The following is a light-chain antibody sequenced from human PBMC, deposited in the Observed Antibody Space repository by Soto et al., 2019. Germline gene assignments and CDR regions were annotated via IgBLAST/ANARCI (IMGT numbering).Light chain of an antibody. V-gene: IGKV3-11*01. J-gene: IGKJ2*01. CDR3: QQRSNWPRT. CDR1: QSVGSQ. Sequence: EIVLTQSPATLSLSPGERATLSCRASQSVGSQLAWYQQKPGQAPRLLIYDAFNRATGIPARFSGSGSGTDFTLSISSLEPEDYAVYYCQQRSNWPRTFGQGTKLEIK. CDR2: DAF.